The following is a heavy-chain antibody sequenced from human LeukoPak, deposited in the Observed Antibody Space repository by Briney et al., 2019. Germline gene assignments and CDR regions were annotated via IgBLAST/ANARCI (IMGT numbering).Heavy chain of an antibody. CDR3: AKDRVSSGRLPYYFDY. D-gene: IGHD5-12*01. CDR1: GFTFSSYA. CDR2: ISESGGST. Sequence: PGGSLRLSCAASGFTFSSYAMSWVRQAPGKGLEWVSVISESGGSTFYADSVKGRFTISRDNSKNTLYLQMNSLRAEDTAVYYCAKDRVSSGRLPYYFDYWGQGTLVTVSS. V-gene: IGHV3-23*01. J-gene: IGHJ4*02.